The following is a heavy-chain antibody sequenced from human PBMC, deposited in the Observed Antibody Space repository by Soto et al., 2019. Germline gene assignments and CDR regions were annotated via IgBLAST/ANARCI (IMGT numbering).Heavy chain of an antibody. V-gene: IGHV3-30*18. D-gene: IGHD3-22*01. CDR1: GFSFSRYG. J-gene: IGHJ3*01. CDR3: SKAMIGSYDSDALDV. Sequence: QVQLVESGGGVVQPGRSLRLSCAASGFSFSRYGIHWVRQAPGKGLEWVAVISYDESTTFYADSVKGRFTISRDNSKNTLFLQMNSLRPEDTAVYYCSKAMIGSYDSDALDVGGQGTMVTVSS. CDR2: ISYDESTT.